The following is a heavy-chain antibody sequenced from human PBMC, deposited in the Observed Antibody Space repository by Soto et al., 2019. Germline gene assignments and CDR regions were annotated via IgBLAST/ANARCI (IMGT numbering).Heavy chain of an antibody. J-gene: IGHJ3*01. V-gene: IGHV3-9*01. CDR1: GFTFDDYA. Sequence: EVQLVESGGDLVQPGRSLRLSCAASGFTFDDYAMYWVRQAPGKGLEWVSSIRWNSGIIGYADSVKGRFTISRDNARGSLSLLMNSLRTEDTGVYYCAKDQSRFGEVEAAFDLGGQGTMVTVSS. CDR2: IRWNSGII. CDR3: AKDQSRFGEVEAAFDL. D-gene: IGHD3-10*01.